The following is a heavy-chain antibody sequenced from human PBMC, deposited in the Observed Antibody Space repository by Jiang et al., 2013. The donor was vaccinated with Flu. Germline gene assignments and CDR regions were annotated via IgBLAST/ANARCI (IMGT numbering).Heavy chain of an antibody. CDR1: GGTFSSYA. CDR3: ARVTQDGYNYYYYGMDV. V-gene: IGHV1-69*01. D-gene: IGHD5-24*01. J-gene: IGHJ6*02. CDR2: IIPIFGTT. Sequence: GAEVKKPGSSVKVSCKASGGTFSSYAISWVRQAPGQGLEWMGEIIPIFGTTNYAQRFQGRVTITADESTSSAYMELRSLRSKDTAVYYCARVTQDGYNYYYYGMDVWGQGATVTVSS.